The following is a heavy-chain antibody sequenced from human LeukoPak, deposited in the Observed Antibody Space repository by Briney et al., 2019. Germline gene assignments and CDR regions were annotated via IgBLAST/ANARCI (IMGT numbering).Heavy chain of an antibody. Sequence: SETLSLTCAVYGGSFSGYYWSWIRRPPGKGLEWIGEINHSGSTNYNPSLKSRVTISVDTSKNQFSLKLSSVTAADTAVYYCARGPRRRYYYYGMDVWGQGTTVTVSS. J-gene: IGHJ6*02. CDR3: ARGPRRRYYYYGMDV. V-gene: IGHV4-34*01. CDR1: GGSFSGYY. CDR2: INHSGST.